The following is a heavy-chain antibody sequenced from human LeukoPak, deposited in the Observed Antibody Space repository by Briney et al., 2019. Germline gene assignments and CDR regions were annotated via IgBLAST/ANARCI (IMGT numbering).Heavy chain of an antibody. CDR1: GGSISSSSYY. V-gene: IGHV4-39*01. Sequence: SETLSLTCTVSGGSISSSSYYWGWIRQPPGKGLEWIVSIYYSGSTYYNPSLKSRVTISVDTSKDQFSLKLSSVTAADTAVYYCARHLTSSIAVAGKWWFDPWGQGTLVTVSS. CDR2: IYYSGST. D-gene: IGHD6-19*01. CDR3: ARHLTSSIAVAGKWWFDP. J-gene: IGHJ5*02.